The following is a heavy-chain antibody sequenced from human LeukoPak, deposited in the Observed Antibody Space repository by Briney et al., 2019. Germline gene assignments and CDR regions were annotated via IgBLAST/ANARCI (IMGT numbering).Heavy chain of an antibody. CDR2: IYYSGST. CDR3: AKGAGWYNY. J-gene: IGHJ4*02. Sequence: SETLSLTCTVSGGSISSSSYYWGWIRQPPGKGLEWIGSIYYSGSTNYNPSLKSRVIISIDTSKKQFSLKLSSVTAADTAVYYCAKGAGWYNYWGQGSLVTVSS. CDR1: GGSISSSSYY. D-gene: IGHD6-19*01. V-gene: IGHV4-39*07.